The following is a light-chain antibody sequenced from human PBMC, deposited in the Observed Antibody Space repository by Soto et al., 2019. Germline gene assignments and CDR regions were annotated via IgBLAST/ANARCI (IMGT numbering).Light chain of an antibody. CDR1: QSVSSY. CDR2: DAS. V-gene: IGKV3-11*01. CDR3: QQRRT. Sequence: EIVVTQSPATLSLSPGERATLSCRASQSVSSYLAWYQQKPGQAPRLLIYDASNRATGIPARFSGSGSGTDFTLTISSLEPEDFAVYYCQQRRTFGPGTKVDI. J-gene: IGKJ3*01.